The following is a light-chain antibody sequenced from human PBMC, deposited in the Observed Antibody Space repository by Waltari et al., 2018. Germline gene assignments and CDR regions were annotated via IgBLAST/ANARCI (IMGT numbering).Light chain of an antibody. V-gene: IGKV4-1*01. Sequence: DTVLTQSPDSLAVSLGERATINCKSSQSLFYSPNNKNFLAWYQQKSGQPPKLLIYWASTRESWVPDRFSGSESGTDFTLTISSLQAEDVAVYYCQQYSTFPVTFGQGTKVEIK. CDR2: WAS. CDR3: QQYSTFPVT. CDR1: QSLFYSPNNKNF. J-gene: IGKJ1*01.